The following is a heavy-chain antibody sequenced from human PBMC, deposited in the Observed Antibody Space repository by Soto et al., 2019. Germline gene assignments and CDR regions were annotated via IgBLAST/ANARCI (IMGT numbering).Heavy chain of an antibody. D-gene: IGHD4-17*01. Sequence: GGSLRLSCAASGFTFSSYSMNWVRQAPGKGLEWVSYISSSSSTIYYADSGKGRFTISRDNAKNSLYLQMNSLRAEDTAVYYCAGPLPPTVDYWGQGTLVTVSS. CDR1: GFTFSSYS. CDR2: ISSSSSTI. J-gene: IGHJ4*02. CDR3: AGPLPPTVDY. V-gene: IGHV3-48*01.